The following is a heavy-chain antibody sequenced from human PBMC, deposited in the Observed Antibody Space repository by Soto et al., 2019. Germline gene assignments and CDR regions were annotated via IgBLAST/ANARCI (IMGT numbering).Heavy chain of an antibody. Sequence: GGSLRLSCAASGFTFSSYGMHWVRQAPGKGLEWVAVIWYDGSNKYYADSVKGRFTISRDNSKNTLYLQTNSLRAEDTAVYYCAREGAPTSQALDYDFWSGYYSKYYFDYWGQGTLVTVSS. V-gene: IGHV3-33*01. D-gene: IGHD3-3*01. CDR3: AREGAPTSQALDYDFWSGYYSKYYFDY. J-gene: IGHJ4*02. CDR1: GFTFSSYG. CDR2: IWYDGSNK.